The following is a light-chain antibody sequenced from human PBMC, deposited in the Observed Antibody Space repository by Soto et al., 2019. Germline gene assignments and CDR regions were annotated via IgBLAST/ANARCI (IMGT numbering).Light chain of an antibody. CDR3: QQSYTTRFT. CDR2: AAS. J-gene: IGKJ3*01. CDR1: QSISDY. Sequence: DIQMTQSPSSLSASVGDRVTITCRASQSISDYLNWYQQKPGKAPKLLIYAASSLQSGVPSRFSGGGSGTDFTLTISSLQPEDFATYFCQQSYTTRFTFGPGTKVDIK. V-gene: IGKV1-39*01.